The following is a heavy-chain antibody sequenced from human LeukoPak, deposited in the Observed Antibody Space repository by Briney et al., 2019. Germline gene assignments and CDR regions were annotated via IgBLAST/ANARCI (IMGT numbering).Heavy chain of an antibody. CDR1: GFTFSSYG. CDR3: AKGTYSSARYIGAFDI. Sequence: GGSLRLSCAASGFTFSSYGMSWVRQAPGKGLEWVSAISASGGSTYYADSVKGRFTISRDNSKNTLYLQMDSLRAEDTAVYFCAKGTYSSARYIGAFDIWGQGTMVTVSS. J-gene: IGHJ3*02. D-gene: IGHD6-19*01. V-gene: IGHV3-23*01. CDR2: ISASGGST.